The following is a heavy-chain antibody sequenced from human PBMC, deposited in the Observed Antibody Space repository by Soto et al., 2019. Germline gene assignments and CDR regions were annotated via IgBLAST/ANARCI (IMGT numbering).Heavy chain of an antibody. Sequence: QVQLVQSGAEVKKPGSSVKVSCKASGGTFSSYAISWVRQAPGQGLEWMGGIIPIFGTANYAQKFQGRVTITADKSTSTAYMKLSSLRSEDTAVYYCARPRRYYDDSSGGYYYYGMDVWGQGTTVTVSS. D-gene: IGHD3-22*01. V-gene: IGHV1-69*14. CDR3: ARPRRYYDDSSGGYYYYGMDV. J-gene: IGHJ6*02. CDR2: IIPIFGTA. CDR1: GGTFSSYA.